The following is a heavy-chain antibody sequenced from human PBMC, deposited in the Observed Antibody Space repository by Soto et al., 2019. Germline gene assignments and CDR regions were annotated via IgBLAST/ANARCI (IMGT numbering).Heavy chain of an antibody. D-gene: IGHD6-6*01. CDR1: GFTFSSYS. CDR3: ARAPIEYSSSEAYFQH. V-gene: IGHV3-21*01. CDR2: ISSSSSYI. J-gene: IGHJ1*01. Sequence: EVQLVESGGGLVKPGGSLRLSCAASGFTFSSYSMNWVRQAPGKGLEWVSSISSSSSYIYYADSVKGRFTISRDNAKHSLYLQMNSLRAEDTAVHYCARAPIEYSSSEAYFQHWGQGTLVTVSS.